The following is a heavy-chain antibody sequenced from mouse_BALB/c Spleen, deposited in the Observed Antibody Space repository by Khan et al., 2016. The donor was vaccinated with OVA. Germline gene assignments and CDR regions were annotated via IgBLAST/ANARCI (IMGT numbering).Heavy chain of an antibody. CDR3: ARQPYYHYYVMDY. CDR2: IWSDGST. CDR1: GFSLTNYG. J-gene: IGHJ4*01. Sequence: QVQLKQSGPGLVAPSQSLSITCTISGFSLTNYGVHWVRQPPGKGLEWLVVIWSDGSTAYNSALKSRLTITKDNSKSQAFLKMNILQTDDTAMYYCARQPYYHYYVMDYGGQGTSVTVSS. D-gene: IGHD2-10*01. V-gene: IGHV2-6-1*01.